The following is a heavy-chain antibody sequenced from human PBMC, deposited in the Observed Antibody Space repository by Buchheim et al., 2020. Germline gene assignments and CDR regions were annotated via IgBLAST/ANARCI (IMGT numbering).Heavy chain of an antibody. J-gene: IGHJ5*02. CDR1: GYTFTGYY. CDR3: ARELGPIRGVKSRYNWFDP. D-gene: IGHD3-10*01. Sequence: QVQLVQSGAEVKKPGASVKVSCKASGYTFTGYYMHWVRQAPGQGLEWMGWINPNSGGTNYAQKFQGRVTMTRDTSTSTAYMELSRLRSDDTAVYYCARELGPIRGVKSRYNWFDPWGQGTL. V-gene: IGHV1-2*02. CDR2: INPNSGGT.